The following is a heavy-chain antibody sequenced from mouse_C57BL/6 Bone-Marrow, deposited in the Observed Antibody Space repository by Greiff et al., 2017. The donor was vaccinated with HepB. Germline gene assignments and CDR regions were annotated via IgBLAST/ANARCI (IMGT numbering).Heavy chain of an antibody. Sequence: EVQVVESGGGLVKPGGSLKLSCAASGFTFSDYGMHWVRQAPEKGLEWVAYISSGSSTIYYADTVKGRFTISRDNAKNTLFLQMTSLRSEDTAMYYCARQIYYYGSSYGYFDVWGTGTTVTVSS. J-gene: IGHJ1*03. D-gene: IGHD1-1*01. CDR1: GFTFSDYG. CDR2: ISSGSSTI. V-gene: IGHV5-17*01. CDR3: ARQIYYYGSSYGYFDV.